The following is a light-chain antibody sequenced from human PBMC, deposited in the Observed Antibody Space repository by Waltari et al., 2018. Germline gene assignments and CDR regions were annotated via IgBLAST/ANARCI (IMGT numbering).Light chain of an antibody. J-gene: IGKJ5*01. CDR1: QSVRGY. Sequence: EIVLTQSPATLSLSPGERATLPCRASQSVRGYLAWYQQRPGQAPRLLIFDASNRATGIPARFSGSGSGTDFTLTISSLEPEDFAVYYCQQRYIWPPITFGQGTRLDIK. CDR3: QQRYIWPPIT. CDR2: DAS. V-gene: IGKV3-11*01.